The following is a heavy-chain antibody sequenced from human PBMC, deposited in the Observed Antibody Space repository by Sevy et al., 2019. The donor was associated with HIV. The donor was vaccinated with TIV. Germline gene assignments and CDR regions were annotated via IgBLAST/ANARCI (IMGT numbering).Heavy chain of an antibody. CDR2: ISGSGGST. Sequence: GGSLRLSCAASGFTFSSYAMSWVRQAPGKGLEWVSAISGSGGSTYYADSVKGRFTISRVNSKNTLYLQMNSLRAEDTAVYYCAKSLYSSIAVAGTWAFDIWGQGTMVTVSS. J-gene: IGHJ3*02. CDR3: AKSLYSSIAVAGTWAFDI. CDR1: GFTFSSYA. D-gene: IGHD6-19*01. V-gene: IGHV3-23*01.